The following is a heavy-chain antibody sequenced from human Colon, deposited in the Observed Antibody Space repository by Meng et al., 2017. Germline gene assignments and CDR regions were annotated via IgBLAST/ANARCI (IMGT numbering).Heavy chain of an antibody. CDR1: GGSISSSSYY. V-gene: IGHV4-39*01. CDR3: VRSSGWVRTGFDP. Sequence: QLQLQESGPGLVKPSETLSLTCTVSGGSISSSSYYWGWIRQSPGKGLEWIGSIGHAGALYYTPSLKSRVTVSIDTSANQFFLTLTSVTAADTAVYYCVRSSGWVRTGFDPWGQGTLVTVSS. CDR2: IGHAGAL. J-gene: IGHJ5*02. D-gene: IGHD6-19*01.